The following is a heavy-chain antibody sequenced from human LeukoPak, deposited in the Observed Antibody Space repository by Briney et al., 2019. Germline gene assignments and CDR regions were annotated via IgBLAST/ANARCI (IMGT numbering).Heavy chain of an antibody. V-gene: IGHV1-69*05. CDR2: IIPIFGTA. D-gene: IGHD3-9*01. Sequence: GASVKVSCKASGGTFSSYAISWVRQAPGQGLEWMGGIIPIFGTANYAQKFQGRVTITTDESTSTAYMELRSLRSDDTAVYYCARDHQTYDILTGYYSGYFDYWGQGTLVTVSS. J-gene: IGHJ4*02. CDR1: GGTFSSYA. CDR3: ARDHQTYDILTGYYSGYFDY.